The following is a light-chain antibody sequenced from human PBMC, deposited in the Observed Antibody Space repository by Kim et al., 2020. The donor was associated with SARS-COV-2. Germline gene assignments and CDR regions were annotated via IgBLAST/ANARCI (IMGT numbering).Light chain of an antibody. Sequence: ENVLTQSPDTLSLSPGERATLSCRASQSVSSNFLAWYQHKTGQAPRLLIYSASSRASGIPDRFSGSGSGTDFTLTISTLEPEDFAVYYCQQYATSPETFGQGTKVDIK. CDR2: SAS. J-gene: IGKJ1*01. V-gene: IGKV3-20*01. CDR1: QSVSSNF. CDR3: QQYATSPET.